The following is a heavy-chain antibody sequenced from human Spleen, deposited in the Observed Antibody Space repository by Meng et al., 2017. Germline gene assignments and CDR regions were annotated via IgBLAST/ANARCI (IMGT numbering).Heavy chain of an antibody. CDR3: ARYDDPSLYYYFYALDL. J-gene: IGHJ6*02. CDR2: ISAYNGNS. CDR1: GYTFTSYG. D-gene: IGHD1-1*01. V-gene: IGHV1-18*01. Sequence: ASVKVSCKASGYTFTSYGISWVRQAPGQGLEWMGWISAYNGNSNYAEKFQGRVTMTTDTSTSTVYLELRSLRSDDTAVYYCARYDDPSLYYYFYALDLWGQGTSVTVSS.